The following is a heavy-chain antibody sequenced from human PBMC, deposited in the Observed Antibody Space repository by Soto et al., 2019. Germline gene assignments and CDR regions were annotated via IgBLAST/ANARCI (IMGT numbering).Heavy chain of an antibody. V-gene: IGHV4-34*01. CDR3: EWEGGGIAAHGTHWLHA. D-gene: IGHD6-13*01. Sequence: AETLARTCAGYGGSFSCYYWSCIRQPPGKVLEWIGEINHSGSTNYNPSLKSRVTISGDTSKNQFYMKMSSVTGADTAVYYCEWEGGGIAAHGTHWLHASGQETLV. CDR2: INHSGST. CDR1: GGSFSCYY. J-gene: IGHJ5*02.